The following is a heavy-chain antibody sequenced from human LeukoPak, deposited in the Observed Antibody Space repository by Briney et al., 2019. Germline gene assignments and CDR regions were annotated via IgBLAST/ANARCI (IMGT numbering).Heavy chain of an antibody. J-gene: IGHJ6*03. CDR2: ISYDGSNK. Sequence: GGSLRLSCAASGSTFSSYGMHWVRQAPGKGLEWVAVISYDGSNKYYADSVKGRFTISRDNSKNTLYLQMNSLRAEDTAVYYCAKDSRRSSPYYMDVWGKGTTVTVSS. CDR3: AKDSRRSSPYYMDV. V-gene: IGHV3-30*18. D-gene: IGHD1-26*01. CDR1: GSTFSSYG.